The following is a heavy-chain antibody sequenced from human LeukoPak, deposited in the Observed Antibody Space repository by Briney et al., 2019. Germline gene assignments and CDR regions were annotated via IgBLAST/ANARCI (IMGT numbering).Heavy chain of an antibody. D-gene: IGHD3-10*01. J-gene: IGHJ6*02. Sequence: GGSLRLSCAASGFTFSNAWMSWVRQAPGKGLEWVGRIKSKTDGGTTDYAAPVKGRFTISRDDSKNTLYLQMNSLKTEDTAVYYCTTDPTSRLLWFGELFSGMDVWGQGTTVTVSS. CDR2: IKSKTDGGTT. CDR1: GFTFSNAW. V-gene: IGHV3-15*01. CDR3: TTDPTSRLLWFGELFSGMDV.